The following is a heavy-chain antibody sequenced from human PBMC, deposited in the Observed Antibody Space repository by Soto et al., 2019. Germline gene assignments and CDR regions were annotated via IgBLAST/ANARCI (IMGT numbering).Heavy chain of an antibody. D-gene: IGHD3-22*01. CDR2: IYSGGST. V-gene: IGHV3-66*01. CDR3: ARDRLGNDAFDI. CDR1: GFTVSSNY. J-gene: IGHJ3*02. Sequence: GGSLRLSCAASGFTVSSNYMSWVRQAPGKGLEWVSVIYSGGSTYYADSVKGRFTISRDNSKNTLYLQMNSLRAEDTAVYYCARDRLGNDAFDIWGQGTMVTLSS.